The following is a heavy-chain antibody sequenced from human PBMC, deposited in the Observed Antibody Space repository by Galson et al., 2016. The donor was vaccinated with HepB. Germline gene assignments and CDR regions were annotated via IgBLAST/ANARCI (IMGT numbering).Heavy chain of an antibody. CDR1: GYTFTSYG. V-gene: IGHV1-18*01. CDR2: ISAYNGNT. J-gene: IGHJ6*04. Sequence: QSGAEVKTPGTSVTVSCKASGYTFTSYGISWVRQAPGQGLEWMGWISAYNGNTNYAQKLQGRVTMTTDTSTSTAYMELRSLRSDDTAVYYCARGGITVTTWGFVNYYGMDVWGKGTTVTVSS. CDR3: ARGGITVTTWGFVNYYGMDV. D-gene: IGHD4-11*01.